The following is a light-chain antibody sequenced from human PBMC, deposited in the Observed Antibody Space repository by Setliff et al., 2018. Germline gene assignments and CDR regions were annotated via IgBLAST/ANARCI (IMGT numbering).Light chain of an antibody. J-gene: IGLJ1*01. CDR3: ISYLYSQTLYV. CDR1: GSDVGGYDY. CDR2: DVI. Sequence: QSALTQPASVSGSPGQTIILSCTGTGSDVGGYDYISWYQLHPGKVPKLMIYDVINRPSGVPDRFSGSKSGNTASLTISGLQAEDEATYYCISYLYSQTLYVFGTGTKVTVL. V-gene: IGLV2-14*03.